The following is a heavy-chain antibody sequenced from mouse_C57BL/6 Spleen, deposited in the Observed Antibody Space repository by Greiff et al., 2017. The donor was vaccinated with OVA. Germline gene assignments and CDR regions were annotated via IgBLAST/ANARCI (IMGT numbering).Heavy chain of an antibody. Sequence: EVMLVESGGGLVKPGGSLKLSCAASGFTFSDYGMHWVRQAPEKGLEWVAYISSGSSTIYYADTVKGRFTISRDNAKNTLFLQMTSLRSEDTAMYYCAKGHYGSMYAMDYWGQGTSVTVSS. D-gene: IGHD1-1*01. CDR1: GFTFSDYG. V-gene: IGHV5-17*01. CDR3: AKGHYGSMYAMDY. J-gene: IGHJ4*01. CDR2: ISSGSSTI.